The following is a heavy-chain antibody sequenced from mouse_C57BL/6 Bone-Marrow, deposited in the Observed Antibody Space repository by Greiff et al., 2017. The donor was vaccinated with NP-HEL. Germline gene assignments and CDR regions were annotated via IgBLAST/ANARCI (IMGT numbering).Heavy chain of an antibody. CDR2: IRNKANGYTT. CDR3: ARTAPFSFAY. J-gene: IGHJ3*01. CDR1: GFTFTDYY. D-gene: IGHD3-2*01. V-gene: IGHV7-3*01. Sequence: EVKLMESGGGLVQPGGSLSLSCAASGFTFTDYYMSWVRQPPGKSLEWLGFIRNKANGYTTEYSASVKGRFTISRDNSQSILYLQMNALSAEDSATYYCARTAPFSFAYWGQGTLVTVSA.